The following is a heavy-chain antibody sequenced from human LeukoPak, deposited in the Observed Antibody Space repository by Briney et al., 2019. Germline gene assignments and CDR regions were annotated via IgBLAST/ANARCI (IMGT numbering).Heavy chain of an antibody. CDR1: GGSIGSYY. CDR3: ARESSGYIAFDI. D-gene: IGHD3-22*01. J-gene: IGHJ3*02. Sequence: SETLSLTCTVSGGSIGSYYWSWIRQPPGKGLEWIGYIYYSGSTNYNPSLKSRVTISVDTSKNQFSLKLSSVTAADTAVYYCARESSGYIAFDIWGQGTMVTVSS. CDR2: IYYSGST. V-gene: IGHV4-59*01.